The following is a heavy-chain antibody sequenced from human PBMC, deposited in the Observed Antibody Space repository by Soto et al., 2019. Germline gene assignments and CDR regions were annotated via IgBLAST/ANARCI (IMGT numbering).Heavy chain of an antibody. V-gene: IGHV4-31*03. CDR1: GGSIRSGGYY. CDR3: ARDRLMATAGTARHYFGLDV. D-gene: IGHD5-18*01. CDR2: IYYSGHT. J-gene: IGHJ6*02. Sequence: SETLSLTCTVSGGSIRSGGYYWSWVRQNPRRGLEWIGNIYYSGHTYYNPSLKSRLTISVDTSKNQFSLNLSSVTAADTAVYYCARDRLMATAGTARHYFGLDVWGQGATVTVSS.